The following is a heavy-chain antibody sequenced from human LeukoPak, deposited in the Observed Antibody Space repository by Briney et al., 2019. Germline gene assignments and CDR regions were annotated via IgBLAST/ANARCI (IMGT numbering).Heavy chain of an antibody. V-gene: IGHV4-59*08. D-gene: IGHD5-18*01. CDR2: IYNSGRT. J-gene: IGHJ5*02. CDR1: GGSINSYY. Sequence: PSETLSLTCTVSGGSINSYYWGWIRQPPGKGLEWIGFIYNSGRTNYNPSLKSRVTMSVDTSRNQFSLKLSSVTAADTAVYYCARRVVNTTMTWANWFDPWGQGSLVTVSS. CDR3: ARRVVNTTMTWANWFDP.